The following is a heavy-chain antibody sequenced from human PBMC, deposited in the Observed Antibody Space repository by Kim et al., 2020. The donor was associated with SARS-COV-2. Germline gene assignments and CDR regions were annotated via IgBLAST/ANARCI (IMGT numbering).Heavy chain of an antibody. CDR1: GFTFSSYW. CDR2: INSDGSST. Sequence: GGSLRLSCAASGFTFSSYWMHWVRQAPGKGLVWVSRINSDGSSTSYTDSVKGRFTISRDNAKNTLYLQMNSLRAEDTAVYYCARVMVRGVIKHYWGQGTLVTVSS. J-gene: IGHJ4*02. CDR3: ARVMVRGVIKHY. V-gene: IGHV3-74*01. D-gene: IGHD3-10*01.